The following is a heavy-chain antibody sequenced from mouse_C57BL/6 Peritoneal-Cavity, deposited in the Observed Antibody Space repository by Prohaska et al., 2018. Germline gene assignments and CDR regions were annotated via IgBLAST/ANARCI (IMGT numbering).Heavy chain of an antibody. CDR1: GYTFTDYY. Sequence: PGASVKISCKASGYTFTDYYMNWVKQSHGKSLEWIGDINPNNGGTSYNQKFKGKATLTVDKSSSTAYMELRSLTSEDSAVYYCASDGNVDDDAMDYWGQGTSVTVSS. J-gene: IGHJ4*01. CDR2: INPNNGGT. CDR3: ASDGNVDDDAMDY. V-gene: IGHV1-26*01. D-gene: IGHD2-1*01.